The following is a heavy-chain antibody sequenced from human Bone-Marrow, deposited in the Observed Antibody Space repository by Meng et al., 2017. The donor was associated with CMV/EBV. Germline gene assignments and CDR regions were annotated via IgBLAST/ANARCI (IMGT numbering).Heavy chain of an antibody. CDR3: ARVYCSGGSCSLDY. CDR1: GFTFSTYS. Sequence: GGSLRLSCSASGFTFSTYSMNWVRLAPGKGLEWVSSITSSSSYIYYADSVKGRFTISRDNAKNSLFLQMNSLRAEDTAVYYCARVYCSGGSCSLDYWGQGTLVTVSS. J-gene: IGHJ4*02. D-gene: IGHD2-15*01. V-gene: IGHV3-21*01. CDR2: ITSSSSYI.